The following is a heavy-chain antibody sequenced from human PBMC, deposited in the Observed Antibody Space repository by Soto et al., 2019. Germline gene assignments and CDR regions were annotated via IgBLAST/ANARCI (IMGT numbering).Heavy chain of an antibody. J-gene: IGHJ4*02. D-gene: IGHD3-10*01. Sequence: SETLSLTCAVSGVSISSGNWWTWVRQTPQRGLEYIGEIFHDGTANYYPSFERRVAISVDTSKNQFSLKLTPVTAAGTAIYFCARLVYDTRLNYMYFDFWGQGALVTVSS. CDR1: GVSISSGNW. V-gene: IGHV4-4*02. CDR2: IFHDGTA. CDR3: ARLVYDTRLNYMYFDF.